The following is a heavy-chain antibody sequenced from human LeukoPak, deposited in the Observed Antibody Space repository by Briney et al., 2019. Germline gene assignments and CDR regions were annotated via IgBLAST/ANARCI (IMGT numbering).Heavy chain of an antibody. V-gene: IGHV1-2*06. J-gene: IGHJ4*02. CDR2: MNPKTGDT. CDR1: GYTFTSYY. D-gene: IGHD3-16*01. CDR3: VPRGDGGFDY. Sequence: GASVKVSCKASGYTFTSYYMHWVRQAPGQGLEWMGRMNPKTGDTNYAQKFQGRVTMTRDTSINTAYMELSRLRSDDTAAYYCVPRGDGGFDYWGQGTLVTVSS.